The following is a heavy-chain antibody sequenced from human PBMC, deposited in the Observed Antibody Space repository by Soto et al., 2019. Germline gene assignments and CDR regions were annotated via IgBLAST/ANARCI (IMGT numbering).Heavy chain of an antibody. J-gene: IGHJ4*02. CDR2: LYYGRSA. D-gene: IGHD3-22*01. CDR1: GDSISTYY. V-gene: IGHV4-59*01. Sequence: QVQLQESGPGLVKPSETLSLTCAVSGDSISTYYCMWIRQPPGKGLESIVYLYYGRSANYIPSLKSRVTLSVDTSTNQCSLTLSSMTAADTAVYYCALRSMAVVPEYWGQGTLVTVSS. CDR3: ALRSMAVVPEY.